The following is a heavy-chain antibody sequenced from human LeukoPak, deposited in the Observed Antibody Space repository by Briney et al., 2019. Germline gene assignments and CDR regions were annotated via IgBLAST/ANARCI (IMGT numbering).Heavy chain of an antibody. Sequence: PGGSLRLSCAASGFMFSSHDMHLVRQVAGKGLEWVSAIGTAGDTHYADSVKGRFTISRENAKNSLYLQMNSLRVGDTAVYYCARVPYTSSRSGRPYYYGMDVWGQGTTVTVSS. J-gene: IGHJ6*02. CDR3: ARVPYTSSRSGRPYYYGMDV. D-gene: IGHD6-13*01. CDR2: IGTAGDT. V-gene: IGHV3-13*01. CDR1: GFMFSSHD.